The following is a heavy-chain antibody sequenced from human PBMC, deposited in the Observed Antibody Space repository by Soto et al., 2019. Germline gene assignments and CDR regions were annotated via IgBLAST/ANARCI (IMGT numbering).Heavy chain of an antibody. CDR3: AREVYYYGSGAFFDY. CDR2: IIPILGIA. D-gene: IGHD3-10*01. CDR1: GGTFSSYT. V-gene: IGHV1-69*08. J-gene: IGHJ4*02. Sequence: QVQLVQSGAEVKKPGSSVKVSCKASGGTFSSYTISWVRQAPGQGLEWMGRIIPILGIANYAQKFQGRVTITADKSTGTAYMELSSLRSEDTAVYYCAREVYYYGSGAFFDYWGQGTLVTVSS.